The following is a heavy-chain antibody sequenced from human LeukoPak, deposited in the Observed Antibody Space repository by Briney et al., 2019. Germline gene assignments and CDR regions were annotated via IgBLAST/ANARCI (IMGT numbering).Heavy chain of an antibody. D-gene: IGHD1-26*01. V-gene: IGHV3-23*01. CDR3: AKDRGDSGTYYFDY. Sequence: PGGSLRLSCAASGFAFTSYGMIWVRQAPGKGLEWVAAISTSGANTYYVDSVKGRFAISRDNSKNTLYQQMNSLRVEDTAVYYCAKDRGDSGTYYFDYWGQGTLVTVSS. J-gene: IGHJ4*02. CDR2: ISTSGANT. CDR1: GFAFTSYG.